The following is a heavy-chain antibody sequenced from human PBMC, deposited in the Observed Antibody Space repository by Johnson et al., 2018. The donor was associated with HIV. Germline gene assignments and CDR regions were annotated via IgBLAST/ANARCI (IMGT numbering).Heavy chain of an antibody. Sequence: QVRLVESGGGVVQPGRSLRLSCAASGFTFSSYAMHWVRQAPGKGLEWVAVISYDGSNKYYADSVKGRFTISRDNSKNTLYLQMNSLRAEDTAVYYCAEETGDDAFDIWGQGTMVTVSS. V-gene: IGHV3-30*04. J-gene: IGHJ3*02. CDR3: AEETGDDAFDI. CDR2: ISYDGSNK. D-gene: IGHD7-27*01. CDR1: GFTFSSYA.